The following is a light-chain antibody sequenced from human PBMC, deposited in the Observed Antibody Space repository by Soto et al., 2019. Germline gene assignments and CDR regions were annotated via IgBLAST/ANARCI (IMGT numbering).Light chain of an antibody. CDR1: TGEVTSGHY. Sequence: QAVVTQEPSLTVSPGGTVTLTCASSTGEVTSGHYPRWIQQKPGQPPRALIDNTNKKHSWTPARFSGSLLGGKAALTLSGVLPEEEADYYRLLYYAGSWVFGGGTKLTVL. J-gene: IGLJ3*02. CDR3: LLYYAGSWV. V-gene: IGLV7-43*01. CDR2: NTN.